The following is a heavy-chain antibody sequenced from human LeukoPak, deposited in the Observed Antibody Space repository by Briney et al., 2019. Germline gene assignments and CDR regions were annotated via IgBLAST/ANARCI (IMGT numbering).Heavy chain of an antibody. V-gene: IGHV7-4-1*02. Sequence: ASVKVSCKASGYTFTSYAMNWVRQAPGQGLERMGWINTNTGNPTYAQGFTGRFVFSLDTSVSTAYLQISSLKAEDTAVYYCATRPIVGATQPLDYWGQGTLVTVSS. CDR2: INTNTGNP. CDR1: GYTFTSYA. J-gene: IGHJ4*02. D-gene: IGHD1-26*01. CDR3: ATRPIVGATQPLDY.